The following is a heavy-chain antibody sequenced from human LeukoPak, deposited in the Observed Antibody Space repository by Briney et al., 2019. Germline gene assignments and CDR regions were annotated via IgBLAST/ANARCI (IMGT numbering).Heavy chain of an antibody. V-gene: IGHV3-30*02. Sequence: GGSLRLSCAASGFTFSSYGMHWVRQVPGKGLEWVSMIGYDGSNKYYTESVKGRFTISRDNSKNTVYLQMNSLRAEDTAVYYCAKKRDVFDIWGQGTMVTVSS. CDR3: AKKRDVFDI. CDR1: GFTFSSYG. CDR2: IGYDGSNK. J-gene: IGHJ3*02.